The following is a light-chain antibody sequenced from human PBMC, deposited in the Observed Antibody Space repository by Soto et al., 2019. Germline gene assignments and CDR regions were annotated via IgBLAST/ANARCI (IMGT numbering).Light chain of an antibody. V-gene: IGLV1-40*01. CDR3: QSYDRSQDLRG. CDR2: ANS. Sequence: QSVLTQPPSVSGAPGQRVTISCTWSSSNIGAGYDVHWYQQLPGTAPKLLFYANSNRPSGVPDRLSGSNSGTSASLAITWLQDDDDDDYYCQSYDRSQDLRGFGTGTKVTVL. J-gene: IGLJ1*01. CDR1: SSNIGAGYD.